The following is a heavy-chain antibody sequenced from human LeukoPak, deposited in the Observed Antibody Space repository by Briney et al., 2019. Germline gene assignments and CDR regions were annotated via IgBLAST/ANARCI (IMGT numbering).Heavy chain of an antibody. CDR1: NSAISSFY. CDR3: ARLNDFGAALDY. D-gene: IGHD4-17*01. V-gene: IGHV4-59*01. Sequence: SETLSLTCNVSNSAISSFYWSWIRQPPGKGLEWLGYIYYGGTTKYNSSLESRVSMSIDASRDQFSLRLASVTAADTAVYYCARLNDFGAALDYWGQGTLVTVSS. CDR2: IYYGGTT. J-gene: IGHJ4*02.